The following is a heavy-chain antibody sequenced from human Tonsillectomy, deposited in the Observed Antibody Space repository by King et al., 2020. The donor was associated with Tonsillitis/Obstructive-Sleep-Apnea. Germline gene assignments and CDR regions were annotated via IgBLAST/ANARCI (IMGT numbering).Heavy chain of an antibody. D-gene: IGHD3-10*01. CDR2: IYYSGST. V-gene: IGHV4-59*01. J-gene: IGHJ6*03. CDR3: ARFGGDYYYMDV. Sequence: QLQESGPGLVKPSETLSLTCTVSGGSISSYYWSWIRQPPGKGLEWIGYIYYSGSTNYNPSLKRRVTISVDTSKNQFSLEVSSVTAADTAVYYCARFGGDYYYMDVWGKGTTVTVSS. CDR1: GGSISSYY.